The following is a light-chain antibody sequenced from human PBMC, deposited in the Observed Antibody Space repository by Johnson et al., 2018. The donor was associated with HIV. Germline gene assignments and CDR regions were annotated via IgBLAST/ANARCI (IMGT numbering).Light chain of an antibody. CDR2: END. Sequence: QSVLTQPPSVSAAPGQKVTISCSGSSSNIGNNYVSWYQHLPGTAPKLLIYENDKRPSEIPDRFSGSKSGTSATLGITGLQTGDEADYYCGTWDSSLSAFYVFGTGTKVTVL. J-gene: IGLJ1*01. CDR1: SSNIGNNY. V-gene: IGLV1-51*02. CDR3: GTWDSSLSAFYV.